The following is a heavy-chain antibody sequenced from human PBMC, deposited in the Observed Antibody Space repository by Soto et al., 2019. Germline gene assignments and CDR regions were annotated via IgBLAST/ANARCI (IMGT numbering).Heavy chain of an antibody. CDR3: AKVSSSWYAGFFDL. V-gene: IGHV3-23*01. J-gene: IGHJ4*02. Sequence: GGSLRLSCAASGFTFSTYAMAWVRQAPGKGLEWVSGLSDSGGSIYYADSVKGRFTISRDNSMNTLYLQMNTLRAEDTAVYYCAKVSSSWYAGFFDLWGQGTLVTVSS. CDR2: LSDSGGSI. CDR1: GFTFSTYA. D-gene: IGHD6-13*01.